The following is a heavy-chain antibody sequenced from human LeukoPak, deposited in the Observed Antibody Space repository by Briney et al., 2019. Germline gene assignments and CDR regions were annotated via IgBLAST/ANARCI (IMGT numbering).Heavy chain of an antibody. CDR2: IYPGDSDT. CDR1: GYSFTSYW. J-gene: IGHJ3*02. V-gene: IGHV5-51*01. Sequence: GESLKISCKGSGYSFTSYWIGWVRQMPGKGLGWMWIIYPGDSDTRYRPSFQGQVTISADKSISTAYLQWSSLKASDTAMYYCARGGAGITRDMGDAFDIWGQGTMVTVSS. CDR3: ARGGAGITRDMGDAFDI. D-gene: IGHD3-10*01.